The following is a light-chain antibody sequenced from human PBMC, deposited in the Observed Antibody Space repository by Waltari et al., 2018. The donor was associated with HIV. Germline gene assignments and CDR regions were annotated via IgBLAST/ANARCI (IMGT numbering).Light chain of an antibody. CDR2: RNN. V-gene: IGLV1-47*01. CDR1: PSNIGSNA. J-gene: IGLJ2*01. CDR3: VAWDDSLRGVV. Sequence: SVLTQPPSASGTPGQRVTISCSRSPSNIGSNAVFWYQHLPGAAPKLLNHRNNQRPSGVPDRFSGSTSGTSASLAISGLRSEDEADYYCVAWDDSLRGVVFGGGTKVAAL.